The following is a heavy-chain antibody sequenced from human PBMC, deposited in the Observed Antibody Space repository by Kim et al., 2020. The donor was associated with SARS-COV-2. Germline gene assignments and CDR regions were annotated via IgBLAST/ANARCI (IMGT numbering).Heavy chain of an antibody. Sequence: SETLSLTCTVSGGSVSSGSYYWSWIRQPPGKGLEWIGYIYYSGSTNYNPSLKSRVTISVDTSKNQFSLKLSSVTAADTAVYYCAREGGDYGSGSDWFDPWGQGTLVTVSS. CDR1: GGSVSSGSYY. J-gene: IGHJ5*02. CDR3: AREGGDYGSGSDWFDP. D-gene: IGHD3-10*01. V-gene: IGHV4-61*01. CDR2: IYYSGST.